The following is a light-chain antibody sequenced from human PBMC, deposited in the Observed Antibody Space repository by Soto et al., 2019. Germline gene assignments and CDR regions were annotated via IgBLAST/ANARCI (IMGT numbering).Light chain of an antibody. CDR3: SSYTSSSTLYV. CDR2: DVS. Sequence: QCVLTQPASVSGSPGQSITISWTGTSSDVGGYNYVSWYQQHPGKAPKLMIYDVSNRPSGVSNRFSGSKSGNTASLTISGLQAEDEADYYCSSYTSSSTLYVFGTGTKLTVL. J-gene: IGLJ1*01. V-gene: IGLV2-14*01. CDR1: SSDVGGYNY.